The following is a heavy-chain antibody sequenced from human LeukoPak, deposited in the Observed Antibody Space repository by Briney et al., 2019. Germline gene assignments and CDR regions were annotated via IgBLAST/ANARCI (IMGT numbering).Heavy chain of an antibody. J-gene: IGHJ5*02. CDR3: ATQWLRPSPNWFDP. D-gene: IGHD5-12*01. V-gene: IGHV1-24*01. CDR1: GYTLTELS. Sequence: ASVKASCKVSGYTLTELSMHWVRQAPGKGLEWMGGFDPEDGETIYAQKFQGRVTMTEDTSTDTAYIELSSLRSEDTAVYYCATQWLRPSPNWFDPWGQGTLVTVSS. CDR2: FDPEDGET.